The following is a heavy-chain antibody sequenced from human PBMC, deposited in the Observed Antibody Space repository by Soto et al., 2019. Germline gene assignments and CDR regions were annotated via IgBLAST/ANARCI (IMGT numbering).Heavy chain of an antibody. CDR3: ARFRGYCNGGNCAIDY. J-gene: IGHJ4*02. D-gene: IGHD2-15*01. V-gene: IGHV4-38-2*01. CDR1: GYSISSGYY. CDR2: IFHTATT. Sequence: SETLSLTCVVSGYSISSGYYWGYIRQPPGKGLEWIGNIFHTATTCYNPSVESRVIILVDTSKNQFSLNLNSVTAADTAVYYCARFRGYCNGGNCAIDYWGQGIMVTVSS.